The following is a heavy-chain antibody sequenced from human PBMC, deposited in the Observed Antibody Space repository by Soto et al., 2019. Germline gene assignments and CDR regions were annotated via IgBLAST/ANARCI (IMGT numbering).Heavy chain of an antibody. J-gene: IGHJ4*02. V-gene: IGHV3-30*18. D-gene: IGHD5-18*01. CDR2: MSSDGSNT. CDR3: TKSHSTALVPYYFDY. CDR1: GFTFSSYA. Sequence: QVRLVESGGGVVQPGTSLRLSCAASGFTFSSYAIHWVRQAPGKGLEWVAFMSSDGSNTFYADSVRGRFTVSRDNSKGTLYLQMNGLMPEDTAVYYCTKSHSTALVPYYFDYWGQGTLVTVSS.